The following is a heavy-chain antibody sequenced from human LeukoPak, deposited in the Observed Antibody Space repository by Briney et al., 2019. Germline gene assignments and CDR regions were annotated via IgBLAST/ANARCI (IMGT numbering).Heavy chain of an antibody. CDR2: IRPSGDNT. CDR3: AHINDFWGGYYDFDY. D-gene: IGHD3-3*01. V-gene: IGHV3-23*01. CDR1: GFTFSSYD. J-gene: IGHJ4*02. Sequence: GGSLRLSCAASGFTFSSYDMTWVRQAPGRGLEWVSSIRPSGDNTYYGDSVKGRFTISRDNSKNTLYLQMNSLRAEDTAVYYCAHINDFWGGYYDFDYWGQGTLVTVSS.